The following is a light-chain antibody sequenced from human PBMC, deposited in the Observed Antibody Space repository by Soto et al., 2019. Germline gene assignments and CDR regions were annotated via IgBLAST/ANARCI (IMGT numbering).Light chain of an antibody. V-gene: IGLV1-40*01. CDR1: NSNIGAGYE. Sequence: QSVLTQPPSVSGAPGQRVTISCTGNNSNIGAGYEVHWYQQIAGTSPKLLIYGNKNRPLGVPDRFSGSKSGTSVSLAITDLHAEDEADYYCHSYDAVLSAVVFGGGTKLTVL. CDR2: GNK. CDR3: HSYDAVLSAVV. J-gene: IGLJ2*01.